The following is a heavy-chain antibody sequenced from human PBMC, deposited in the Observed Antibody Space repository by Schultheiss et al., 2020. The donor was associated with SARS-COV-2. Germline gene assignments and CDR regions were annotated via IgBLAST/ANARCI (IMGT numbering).Heavy chain of an antibody. V-gene: IGHV4-34*01. J-gene: IGHJ6*02. D-gene: IGHD4-17*01. Sequence: SQTLSLTCAVYGGSFSGYYWSWIRQPPGKGLEWIGEINHSGSTHYNPSLRSRLTISVDTSNNQFSLKLSSVTAADTAVYYCATSSHTHPVTPMTYYYYGMDVWGQGTTVTGSS. CDR2: INHSGST. CDR1: GGSFSGYY. CDR3: ATSSHTHPVTPMTYYYYGMDV.